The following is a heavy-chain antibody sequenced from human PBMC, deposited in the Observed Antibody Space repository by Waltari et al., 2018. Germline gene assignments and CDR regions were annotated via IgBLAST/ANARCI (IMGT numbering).Heavy chain of an antibody. D-gene: IGHD3-16*01. Sequence: EVQLVESGGGLVKPGGSRRLSGSASGFPCSSYNMNWVRQAPGKGLEWVSFISSSSKYIFDADSVKGRFTISRDNAKNSLWLQMNSLRVEDTAVYYCARGGWASNTFDIWGQGTMVTVSS. CDR3: ARGGWASNTFDI. V-gene: IGHV3-21*01. J-gene: IGHJ3*02. CDR1: GFPCSSYN. CDR2: ISSSSKYI.